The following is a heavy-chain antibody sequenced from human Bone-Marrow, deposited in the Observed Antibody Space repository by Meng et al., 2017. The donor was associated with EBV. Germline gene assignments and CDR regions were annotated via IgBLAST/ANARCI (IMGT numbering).Heavy chain of an antibody. V-gene: IGHV1-46*01. Sequence: VQLVQSGAELKKPRASVKVSCKASGYTMSTFHVHWVRQAPGQGLEWVGLVNPRNGKKNIVQKFQGRITLTSDTSRSTVYLELSNLRSDDTAIYFCARALGEDAGAPPDYWGQGTLVTVFS. CDR2: VNPRNGKK. D-gene: IGHD3-10*01. CDR1: GYTMSTFH. CDR3: ARALGEDAGAPPDY. J-gene: IGHJ4*02.